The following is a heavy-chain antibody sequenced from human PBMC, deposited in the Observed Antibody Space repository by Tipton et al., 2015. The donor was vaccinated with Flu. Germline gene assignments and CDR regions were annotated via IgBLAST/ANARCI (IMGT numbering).Heavy chain of an antibody. J-gene: IGHJ4*02. CDR1: GGSISSSSYY. D-gene: IGHD7-27*01. CDR2: IYFSGNI. V-gene: IGHV4-39*07. Sequence: TLSLTCTVSGGSISSSSYYWGWIRQPPGKGLEWIGSIYFSGNINYNPSLKSRVTISRDTSKSQFSLKLTSVTAVDTAVYYCATKFANWGVWEPRDYWGQGTLVTVSS. CDR3: ATKFANWGVWEPRDY.